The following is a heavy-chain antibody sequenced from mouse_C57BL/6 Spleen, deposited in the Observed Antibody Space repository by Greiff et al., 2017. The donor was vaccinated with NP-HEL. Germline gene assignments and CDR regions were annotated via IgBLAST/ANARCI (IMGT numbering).Heavy chain of an antibody. Sequence: VQLQQPGAELVKPGASVKLSCKASGYTFTSYWMHWVKQRPGQGLEWIGMIHPNSGSTNYNEKFKSKATLTVDKSSSTAYMQLSSLTSEDSAVYYCARREFITTVVATRHRYFDVWGTGTTVTVSS. CDR3: ARREFITTVVATRHRYFDV. J-gene: IGHJ1*03. D-gene: IGHD1-1*01. CDR2: IHPNSGST. V-gene: IGHV1-64*01. CDR1: GYTFTSYW.